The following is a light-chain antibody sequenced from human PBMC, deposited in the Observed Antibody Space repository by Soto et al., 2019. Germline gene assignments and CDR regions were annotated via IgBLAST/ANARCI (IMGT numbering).Light chain of an antibody. J-gene: IGKJ5*01. CDR2: DAS. Sequence: ETMMTQSPDTLSVSLGEIATLSCRASQSLRSSLAWYQQKPGQAPRLLIYDASTRATGIPSRFSGSGSGTDFTLTISSLQPEDFATYHCQQSYSTPITFGQGTRLEIK. V-gene: IGKV3-15*01. CDR1: QSLRSS. CDR3: QQSYSTPIT.